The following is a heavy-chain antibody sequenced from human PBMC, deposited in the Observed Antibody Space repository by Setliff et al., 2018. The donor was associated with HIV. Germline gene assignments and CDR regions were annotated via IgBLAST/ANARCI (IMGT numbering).Heavy chain of an antibody. J-gene: IGHJ4*02. Sequence: GSLRLSCAASGFTFNSYSMNWVRQAPGKGLMWVSHIKIDGSSTNYADSVKGRFTISRDNAKNTLYLQMISLRADDTAVYYCAKSLLVAGNDYWGQGTLVTVSS. CDR2: IKIDGSST. CDR1: GFTFNSYS. CDR3: AKSLLVAGNDY. V-gene: IGHV3-74*01. D-gene: IGHD2-8*02.